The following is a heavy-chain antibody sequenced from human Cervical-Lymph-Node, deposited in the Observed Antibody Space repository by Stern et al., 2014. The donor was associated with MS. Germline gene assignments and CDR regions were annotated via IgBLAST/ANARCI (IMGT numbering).Heavy chain of an antibody. CDR2: VYYTGGT. V-gene: IGHV4-39*01. J-gene: IGHJ4*02. D-gene: IGHD1-7*01. Sequence: QLVESGPGLVKPSETLSLTCTVSGGSITSSSYYWGWIRQPPGRGLEYIGTVYYTGGTFYDPSLKSRVTISVDTSKNQVALKLTPGAAPDTAVYFCVRPDKMGTIWNWGQGTLVTVSS. CDR1: GGSITSSSYY. CDR3: VRPDKMGTIWN.